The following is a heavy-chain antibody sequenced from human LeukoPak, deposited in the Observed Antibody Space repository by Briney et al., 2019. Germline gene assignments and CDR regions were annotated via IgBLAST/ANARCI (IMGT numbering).Heavy chain of an antibody. J-gene: IGHJ4*02. CDR2: IYYSGST. Sequence: SETLSLTCTVSGGSINTYYWSWIRQPPGKGLEWIGYIYYSGSTNYNPSLKSRVTISVDTSKNQFSLKLSSVTAADTAVYYCAAGWELLTRWGQGTLVTVSS. CDR3: AAGWELLTR. CDR1: GGSINTYY. V-gene: IGHV4-59*08. D-gene: IGHD1-26*01.